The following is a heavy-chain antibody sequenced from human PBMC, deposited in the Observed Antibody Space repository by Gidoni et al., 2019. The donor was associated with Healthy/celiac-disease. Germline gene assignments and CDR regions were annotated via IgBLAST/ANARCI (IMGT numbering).Heavy chain of an antibody. V-gene: IGHV3-15*01. J-gene: IGHJ4*02. D-gene: IGHD3-10*01. Sequence: EVQLVESGGGLVKPGGSLRPSCAASGFPFRNAWMSWVRQAPGTGLELVGRIKSKTDGGTTDYAAPVKGRFTISRDDSKNTLYLQMNSLKTEDTAVYYCTTAGYYGSGAGDYWGQGTLVTVSS. CDR1: GFPFRNAW. CDR2: IKSKTDGGTT. CDR3: TTAGYYGSGAGDY.